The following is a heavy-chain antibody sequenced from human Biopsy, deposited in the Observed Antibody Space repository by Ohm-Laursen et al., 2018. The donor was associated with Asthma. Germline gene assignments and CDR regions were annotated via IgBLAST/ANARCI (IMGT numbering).Heavy chain of an antibody. Sequence: GSLRLSCAASGFRFNSYAVSWVRQAPGKGPERVSTISASGNSTYYGDSVKGRSTISRDNSKNTLFLHMNSLRADDTAVYYCAKGMDTLDIWGQGTLVTVSS. V-gene: IGHV3-23*01. D-gene: IGHD5-18*01. CDR2: ISASGNST. CDR3: AKGMDTLDI. CDR1: GFRFNSYA. J-gene: IGHJ3*02.